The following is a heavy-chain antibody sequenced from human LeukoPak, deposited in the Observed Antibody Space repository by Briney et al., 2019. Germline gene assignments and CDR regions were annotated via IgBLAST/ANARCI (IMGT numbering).Heavy chain of an antibody. J-gene: IGHJ4*02. CDR1: GYTFTSYD. CDR3: ARSQGHYGGSLDY. V-gene: IGHV1-2*02. D-gene: IGHD1-26*01. Sequence: SSVKVSCKASGYTFTSYDINWMRQAPGQGPEWMGWINCNNGGTSYPQKFQGRVTMTRDTSMSTAYMELSSLKSDDTAVYYCARSQGHYGGSLDYWGQGTLVTVSS. CDR2: INCNNGGT.